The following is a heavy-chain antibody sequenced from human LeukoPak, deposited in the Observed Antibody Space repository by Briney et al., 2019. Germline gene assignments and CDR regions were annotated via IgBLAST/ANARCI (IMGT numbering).Heavy chain of an antibody. V-gene: IGHV3-21*01. D-gene: IGHD6-6*01. Sequence: RGSLRLSCAASGFTLSSYSMNWVRQAPGKGLEWVSYISSDSTHIYYADSVKGRFTISRDNARNSLYLQMNSLRAEDTAIYYCARSEHSSSSFDYWGQGTLVTVAS. CDR2: ISSDSTHI. CDR1: GFTLSSYS. J-gene: IGHJ4*02. CDR3: ARSEHSSSSFDY.